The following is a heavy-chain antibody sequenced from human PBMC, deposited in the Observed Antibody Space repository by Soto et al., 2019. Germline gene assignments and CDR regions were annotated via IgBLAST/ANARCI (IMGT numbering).Heavy chain of an antibody. CDR1: GYSISSGYY. CDR2: IYHSGST. J-gene: IGHJ4*02. D-gene: IGHD2-15*01. V-gene: IGHV4-38-2*01. CDR3: VTFTDCSGGSCYAVDY. Sequence: PSETLSLTCAVSGYSISSGYYWGWIRQPPGKGLEWIGSIYHSGSTYYNPSLKSRVTISVDTSKNQFSLKLSSVTAADTAVYYCVTFTDCSGGSCYAVDYWGQGTLVTVSS.